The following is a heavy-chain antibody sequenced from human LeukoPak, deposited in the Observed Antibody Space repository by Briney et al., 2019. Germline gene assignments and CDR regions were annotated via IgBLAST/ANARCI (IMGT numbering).Heavy chain of an antibody. CDR2: IYYSGST. CDR1: GGSISSSSYY. Sequence: PSETLSLTCTVSGGSISSSSYYWGWIRQPPGKGLEWIGSIYYSGSTYYNPSLKSRVTISVDTSKNQFSLKLSSVTAADTAVYYCARADSYYDILTGPPGGGVFDYWGQGTLVTVSS. J-gene: IGHJ4*02. D-gene: IGHD3-9*01. CDR3: ARADSYYDILTGPPGGGVFDY. V-gene: IGHV4-39*07.